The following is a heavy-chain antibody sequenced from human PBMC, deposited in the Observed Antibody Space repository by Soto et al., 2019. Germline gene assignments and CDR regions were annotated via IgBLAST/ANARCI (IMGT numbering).Heavy chain of an antibody. CDR1: GGSISRYY. CDR3: ASGGGATSLKHAFDY. CDR2: IYYSGST. D-gene: IGHD1-26*01. J-gene: IGHJ4*02. Sequence: PSETLSLTCTVSGGSISRYYWSWMRQPPGKGLEWIGYIYYSGSTNYNSSLKSRVTMSVDTSKNQFSLKLSSVTAVDTAVYYCASGGGATSLKHAFDYWGQGTLVTVSS. V-gene: IGHV4-59*01.